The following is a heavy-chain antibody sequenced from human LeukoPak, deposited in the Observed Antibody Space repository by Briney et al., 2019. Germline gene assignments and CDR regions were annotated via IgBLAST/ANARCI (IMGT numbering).Heavy chain of an antibody. D-gene: IGHD5-24*01. CDR1: GYTFTGYY. CDR2: IDPNSGGT. V-gene: IGHV1-2*02. CDR3: ARERTRWLQYTGNNWFDP. J-gene: IGHJ5*02. Sequence: ASVKVSCKASGYTFTGYYMHWVRQAPGQGLEWMGWIDPNSGGTNYAQKFQGRVTMTRDTSISTAYMELSRLRSDDTAVYYCARERTRWLQYTGNNWFDPWGQGTLVTVSS.